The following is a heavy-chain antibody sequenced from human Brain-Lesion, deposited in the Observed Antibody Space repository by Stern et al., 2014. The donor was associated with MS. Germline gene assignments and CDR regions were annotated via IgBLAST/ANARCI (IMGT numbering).Heavy chain of an antibody. CDR2: INRVDDKT. V-gene: IGHV1-3*01. CDR3: ARDDHRDSSGHYAPFDY. Sequence: QVQLVQSGAEVKKPGASVKVSCKASGYTFIRYAMHWVRQAPGQRLEWMGRINRVDDKTKYSHKFQGRVTITRDTSANTVYMELSSLRSEDTAVYYCARDDHRDSSGHYAPFDYWGQGTRVTVSS. D-gene: IGHD3-22*01. CDR1: GYTFIRYA. J-gene: IGHJ4*02.